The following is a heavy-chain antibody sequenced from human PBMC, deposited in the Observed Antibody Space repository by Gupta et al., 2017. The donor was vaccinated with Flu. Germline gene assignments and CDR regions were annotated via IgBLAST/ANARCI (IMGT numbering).Heavy chain of an antibody. Sequence: QLQLQESGPGLVKASEIMSLTCSVFGGSVSIEYWGWIRQPPGKGLEWIGSFYNSGTAGYNPSLSSRVTISPDRTKNQFSLRLTSVTAADTAIYYCADEEDDFDEFFPNWGQGSSVTVSS. V-gene: IGHV4-39*01. J-gene: IGHJ1*01. D-gene: IGHD3-16*01. CDR1: GGSVSIEY. CDR2: FYNSGTA. CDR3: ADEEDDFDEFFPN.